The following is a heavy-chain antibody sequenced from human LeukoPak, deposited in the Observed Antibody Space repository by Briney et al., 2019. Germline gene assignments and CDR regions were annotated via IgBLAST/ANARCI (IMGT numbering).Heavy chain of an antibody. J-gene: IGHJ4*02. Sequence: HPGGSLRLSCAASGFTFSSYAMHWVRQAPGKGLEWVAVISYDGSNKYYADSVKGRFTISRDNSKNSLFLHMNSLRVEDTAVYYCARDGSGWSRDYWGQGTLVTVSS. V-gene: IGHV3-30*04. CDR3: ARDGSGWSRDY. CDR2: ISYDGSNK. CDR1: GFTFSSYA. D-gene: IGHD6-19*01.